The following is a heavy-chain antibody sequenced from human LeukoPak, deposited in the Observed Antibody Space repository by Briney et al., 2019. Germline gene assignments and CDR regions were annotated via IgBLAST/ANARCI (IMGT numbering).Heavy chain of an antibody. CDR2: INPSDGTT. CDR1: GYTFTTYY. Sequence: WASVTVSCKASGYTFTTYYIHWLRQAPGQGLEWMGMINPSDGTTGYAQKLQGRLTVTRDTSTSTGSMELSSLRSEDTAVYYCARAPKGGLPGAYWGQGTLVTVSS. D-gene: IGHD2-21*01. CDR3: ARAPKGGLPGAY. V-gene: IGHV1-46*04. J-gene: IGHJ4*02.